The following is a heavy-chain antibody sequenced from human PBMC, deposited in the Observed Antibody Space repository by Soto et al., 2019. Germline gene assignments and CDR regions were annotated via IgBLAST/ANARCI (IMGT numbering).Heavy chain of an antibody. D-gene: IGHD2-15*01. CDR1: GFTVSSNY. CDR3: ARVGYCSGGSCYSVGYYYYYMDV. CDR2: IYSGGST. Sequence: GGSLRLSCAASGFTVSSNYMSWVRQAPGKGLEWVSVIYSGGSTYYADSVKGRFTISRDNSKNTLYLQMNSLRAEDTAVYYCARVGYCSGGSCYSVGYYYYYMDVWGKGTTVTVSS. V-gene: IGHV3-66*01. J-gene: IGHJ6*03.